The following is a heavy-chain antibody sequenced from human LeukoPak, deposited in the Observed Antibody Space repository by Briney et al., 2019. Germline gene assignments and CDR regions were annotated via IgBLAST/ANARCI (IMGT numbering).Heavy chain of an antibody. J-gene: IGHJ3*02. CDR2: ISAYNGNT. V-gene: IGHV1-18*01. Sequence: ASVKVSCKASGYTFTSYGISWVRQAPGQGLEWMGWISAYNGNTNYAQKLQGRVTMTTDTSTSTAYMELGSLRSEDTAVYYCARNKFEKRGIDAFDIWGQGTMVTVSS. CDR3: ARNKFEKRGIDAFDI. D-gene: IGHD3-16*01. CDR1: GYTFTSYG.